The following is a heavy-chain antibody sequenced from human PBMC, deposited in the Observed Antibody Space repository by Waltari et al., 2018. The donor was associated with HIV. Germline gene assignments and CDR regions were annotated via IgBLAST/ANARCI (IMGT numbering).Heavy chain of an antibody. CDR3: TTLLTSGYLYFFDN. CDR1: GYSFSDVW. Sequence: EVQLVESGGGLVKPGGSLRLSCAVSGYSFSDVWLCWVRQTPGKGLEWVGRIKRKTDGGTTDYAAPVKGRFTISRDDSKTTLYLQMNSLKTEDTAVYYCTTLLTSGYLYFFDNWGQGTLVTVSS. V-gene: IGHV3-15*01. J-gene: IGHJ4*02. D-gene: IGHD3-22*01. CDR2: IKRKTDGGTT.